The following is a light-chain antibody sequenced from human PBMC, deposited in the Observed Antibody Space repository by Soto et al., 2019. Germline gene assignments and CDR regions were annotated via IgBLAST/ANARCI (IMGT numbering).Light chain of an antibody. CDR1: QSVSSK. J-gene: IGKJ4*01. CDR3: QQYGTSFT. V-gene: IGKV3-20*01. Sequence: EIVMTQSPATLSVSPGELATLSCSASQSVSSKLAWYQQKPGQAPRLLIYGASSRATGIPDRFSGSGSGADFTLTISRLEPEDFAVYYCQQYGTSFTFGGGTRWIS. CDR2: GAS.